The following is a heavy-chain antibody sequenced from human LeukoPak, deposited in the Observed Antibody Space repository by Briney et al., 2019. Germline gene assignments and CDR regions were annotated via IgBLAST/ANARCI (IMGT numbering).Heavy chain of an antibody. CDR2: IKQDGSEK. Sequence: GGSLRLSCAASGFTFRSYWMSWVRQAPGKGLEWVANIKQDGSEKYYADSVKGRFTISRDNGKNSLDLQMNSLRADDTAVYYCARDTLGEGEDANYAVYYFDYWGQGTVVTVSS. V-gene: IGHV3-7*01. CDR1: GFTFRSYW. D-gene: IGHD4/OR15-4a*01. J-gene: IGHJ4*02. CDR3: ARDTLGEGEDANYAVYYFDY.